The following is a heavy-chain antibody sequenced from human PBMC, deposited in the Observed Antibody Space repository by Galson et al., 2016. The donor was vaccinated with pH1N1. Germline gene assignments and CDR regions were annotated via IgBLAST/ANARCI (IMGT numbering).Heavy chain of an antibody. Sequence: AEVKKAGESLKISCKGSGYTFTTYWIAWARQMPGKGLEWMGIVYPPDSDTRYSPSFEGQVTISADKSISPAYLQWSSLKASDTGVSYCAGLIGGGYNIREFDYWGQGTQVTVSS. V-gene: IGHV5-51*03. D-gene: IGHD5-24*01. J-gene: IGHJ4*02. CDR3: AGLIGGGYNIREFDY. CDR1: GYTFTTYW. CDR2: VYPPDSDT.